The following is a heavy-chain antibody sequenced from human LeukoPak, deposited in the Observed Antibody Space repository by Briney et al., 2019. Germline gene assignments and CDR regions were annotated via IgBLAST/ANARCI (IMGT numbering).Heavy chain of an antibody. CDR2: IYSDNT. V-gene: IGHV3-53*01. Sequence: GGSLRLSCTVSGFTVSSNSMSWVRQAPGKGLEWVSFIYSDNTHYSDSVKGRFTISRDNAKSSLYLQMNSPRDEDTAVYYCARDPYSGNYGDYYYYYMDVWGKGTTVTISS. CDR3: ARDPYSGNYGDYYYYYMDV. D-gene: IGHD1-26*01. J-gene: IGHJ6*03. CDR1: GFTVSSNS.